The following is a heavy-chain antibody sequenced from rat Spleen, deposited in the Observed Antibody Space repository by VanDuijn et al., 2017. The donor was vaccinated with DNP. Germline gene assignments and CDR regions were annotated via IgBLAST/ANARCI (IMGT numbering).Heavy chain of an antibody. Sequence: QVQLKESGPGLVQPSQTLSLTCTVSGFSLTSYDLSWIRQPPGKGLEWIGAMWSGGTTDYNSTLKSRLSISRDTSKSQVFLKMDSLQTGDTATYYCARVPNTYYVMDAWGQGASVTVSS. CDR2: MWSGGTT. V-gene: IGHV2-15*01. D-gene: IGHD2-6*01. J-gene: IGHJ4*01. CDR1: GFSLTSYD. CDR3: ARVPNTYYVMDA.